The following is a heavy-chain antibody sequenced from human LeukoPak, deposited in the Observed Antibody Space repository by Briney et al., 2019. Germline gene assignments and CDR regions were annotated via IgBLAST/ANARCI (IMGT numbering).Heavy chain of an antibody. CDR1: GFTFSDYY. Sequence: PGGALRLSCAASGFTFSDYYMSWIRQAPRKVREWGSYISSSGNTIYYADSVKGLFTISRDNAKNSLYLQINSLRAEDTALYYCAKEMGIYGSGEFDPWGQGTLVTVSS. CDR2: ISSSGNTI. CDR3: AKEMGIYGSGEFDP. D-gene: IGHD3-10*01. V-gene: IGHV3-11*01. J-gene: IGHJ5*02.